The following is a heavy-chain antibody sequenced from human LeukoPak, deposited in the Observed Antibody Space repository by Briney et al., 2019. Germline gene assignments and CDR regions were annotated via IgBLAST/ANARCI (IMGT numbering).Heavy chain of an antibody. D-gene: IGHD6-19*01. CDR3: ARAPQWPWYYFDY. CDR1: GFTFSSYG. CDR2: ISYDGSNK. V-gene: IGHV3-30*03. J-gene: IGHJ4*02. Sequence: GGSLRLSCAASGFTFSSYGMHWVRQAPGKGLEWVAVISYDGSNKYYADSVKGRFTISRDNSKNTLYLQMNSLRAEDTAVYYCARAPQWPWYYFDYWGQGTLVTVSS.